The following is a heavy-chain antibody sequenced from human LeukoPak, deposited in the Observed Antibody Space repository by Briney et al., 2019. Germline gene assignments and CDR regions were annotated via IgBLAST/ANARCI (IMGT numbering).Heavy chain of an antibody. CDR2: IIPILGIA. CDR1: GGTFSSYA. CDR3: ARARGGYNYEP. J-gene: IGHJ5*02. V-gene: IGHV1-69*04. Sequence: ASVTVSCKASGGTFSSYAISWVRQAPGQGLEWMGRIIPILGIANYAQKFQGRVTITADKAKSTAYMEVSSLRSEDTAVYYCARARGGYNYEPWGQGTLVTVSS. D-gene: IGHD5-24*01.